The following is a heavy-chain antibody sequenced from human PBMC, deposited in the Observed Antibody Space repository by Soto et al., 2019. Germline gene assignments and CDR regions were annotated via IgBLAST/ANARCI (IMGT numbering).Heavy chain of an antibody. CDR3: AKDPLEPWGGAYFDY. CDR1: GFTFSTYT. V-gene: IGHV3-23*01. D-gene: IGHD2-21*01. J-gene: IGHJ4*02. CDR2: ISGSSGEK. Sequence: EVQLLESGGGLVQPGGSLRLSCAASGFTFSTYTMNWVRQAPGKGLEWVSTISGSSGEKYYAASVKGRFTISRDNSKNTLYLQMISLRAEDTAVYYCAKDPLEPWGGAYFDYWGQGTLVTVSS.